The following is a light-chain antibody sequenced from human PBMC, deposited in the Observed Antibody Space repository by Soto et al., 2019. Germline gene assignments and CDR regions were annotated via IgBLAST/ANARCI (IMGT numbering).Light chain of an antibody. CDR2: GAS. Sequence: PEERVILSCRASQSVDISLAWYQQKPGQAPRLLIYGASSRATGIPDRFSGSGSGTDFTLTISSLEPEDFAVYYCQQRSNWPITFGQGTRLEIK. V-gene: IGKV3-11*01. CDR3: QQRSNWPIT. CDR1: QSVDIS. J-gene: IGKJ5*01.